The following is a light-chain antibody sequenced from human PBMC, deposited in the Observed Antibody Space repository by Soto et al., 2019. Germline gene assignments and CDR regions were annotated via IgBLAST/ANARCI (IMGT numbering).Light chain of an antibody. CDR1: SSDVGGYNY. V-gene: IGLV2-14*01. CDR3: SSYTSSSTWV. J-gene: IGLJ7*01. CDR2: AVS. Sequence: QSALTQPASVSGSPGQSITISCTGTSSDVGGYNYVSWYQQHPGKAPKLMIYAVSNRPSGVSNRFSGSKSGNTASLTISGLQAEDEADYYSSSYTSSSTWVFGGGTQLTVL.